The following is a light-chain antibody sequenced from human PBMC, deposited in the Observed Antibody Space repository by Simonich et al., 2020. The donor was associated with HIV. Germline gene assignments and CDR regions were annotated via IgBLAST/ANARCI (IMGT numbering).Light chain of an antibody. V-gene: IGLV2-18*02. CDR3: CSYAGSSTSVV. CDR2: DVS. CDR1: SSDVGRYNR. J-gene: IGLJ2*01. Sequence: QSALTQPPSVSGSPGQSVTISCTGTSSDVGRYNRVSWYQQPPGTAPKLMIYDVSKRPSGVPVRFSGSKSGNTASLTISGLQAEDEADYYCCSYAGSSTSVVFGGGTKLTVL.